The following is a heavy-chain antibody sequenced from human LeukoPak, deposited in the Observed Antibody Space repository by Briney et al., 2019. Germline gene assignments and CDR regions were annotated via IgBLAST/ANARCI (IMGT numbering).Heavy chain of an antibody. CDR2: IKSNIDGGTA. V-gene: IGHV3-15*01. D-gene: IGHD3-22*01. CDR3: ATDWLDY. J-gene: IGHJ4*02. CDR1: GFIFNKAW. Sequence: GGSLRLSCAASGFIFNKAWMTWFRQAPGKGLEWVGRIKSNIDGGTADYAAPVKGRFTVSRDDSRNILYLQMNTLKLEYTAVYYCATDWLDYWGQGTLVTVSS.